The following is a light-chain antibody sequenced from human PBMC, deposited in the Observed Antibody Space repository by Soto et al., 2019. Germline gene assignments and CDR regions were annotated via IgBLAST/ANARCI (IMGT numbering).Light chain of an antibody. J-gene: IGLJ1*01. CDR2: KDS. V-gene: IGLV3-25*02. CDR3: QAWDSNTGV. CDR1: ALPKQY. Sequence: SYELTQPPSVSVSPGQTARSTCSGDALPKQYAYWYQQKPGQAPVLVIYKDSERPSGIPERFSGSSSGTTVTLTISGVQAEDEADYYCQAWDSNTGVFGTGTKLTVL.